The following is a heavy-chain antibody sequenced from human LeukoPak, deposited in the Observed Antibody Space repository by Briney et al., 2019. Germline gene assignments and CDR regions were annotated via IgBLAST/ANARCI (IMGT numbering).Heavy chain of an antibody. CDR3: ARDQDGYNSPGY. Sequence: GASVKVSCKASGYTFTGYYMHWVRQAPGQGLEWMGIINPSGGSTSYAQKFQGRVTMTRDTSASTVYMELSSLRSGDTAVYYCARDQDGYNSPGYWGQGTLVTVSS. CDR2: INPSGGST. CDR1: GYTFTGYY. D-gene: IGHD5-24*01. V-gene: IGHV1-46*01. J-gene: IGHJ4*02.